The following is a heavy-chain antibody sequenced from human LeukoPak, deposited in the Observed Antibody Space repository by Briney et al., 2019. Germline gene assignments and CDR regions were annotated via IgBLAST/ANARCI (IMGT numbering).Heavy chain of an antibody. V-gene: IGHV3-9*01. CDR3: AHLGGMVIQN. J-gene: IGHJ1*01. CDR1: GFTFDDYA. Sequence: PGGSLRLSCAASGFTFDDYAMHWVRQAPGKGLEWVSGISWNSGRINYADSVKGRFTISRDNAKNSLYLQMNSLRADDTAVYYCAHLGGMVIQNWGQGTLVTVSS. CDR2: ISWNSGRI. D-gene: IGHD3-16*01.